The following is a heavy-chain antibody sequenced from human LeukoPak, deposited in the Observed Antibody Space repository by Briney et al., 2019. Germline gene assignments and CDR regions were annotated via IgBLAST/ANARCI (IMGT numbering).Heavy chain of an antibody. Sequence: ASVKVSCKASGYTFTSYYMHWVRQAPGQGLEWMGIINPSGGSTSYAQKFQGRVTMTRDTSTSTVYMELSSLRSEDTAVYYCAKDAHSYYYGSGSFRKYNWFDPWGQGTLVTVSS. V-gene: IGHV1-46*01. CDR2: INPSGGST. CDR1: GYTFTSYY. J-gene: IGHJ5*02. D-gene: IGHD3-10*01. CDR3: AKDAHSYYYGSGSFRKYNWFDP.